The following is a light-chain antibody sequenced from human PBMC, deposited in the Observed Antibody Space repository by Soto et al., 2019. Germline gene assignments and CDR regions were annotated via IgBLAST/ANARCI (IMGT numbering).Light chain of an antibody. Sequence: DIQMTQSPSTLSGSVGDRVTITCRASQTISSWLAWYQQKPGKAPKLLIYKASSLESGVPSRFSGSGSGTEFTLTISSLQPDDFATYYCQHYNSYPWTFGQGTKVDIK. V-gene: IGKV1-5*03. J-gene: IGKJ1*01. CDR2: KAS. CDR3: QHYNSYPWT. CDR1: QTISSW.